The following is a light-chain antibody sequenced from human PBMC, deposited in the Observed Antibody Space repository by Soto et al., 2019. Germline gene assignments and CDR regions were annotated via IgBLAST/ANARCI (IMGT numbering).Light chain of an antibody. CDR2: DAS. CDR3: LQYNKWPRT. CDR1: QSVSTF. J-gene: IGKJ1*01. Sequence: EIVLTQSPATLSLSPGERATLSCRTSQSVSTFLAWYQHKPGQAPRLLIHDASSRATGVPPRFSGSGSGTDFTLTISSLEPEDFAVYYCLQYNKWPRTFGQGTKVDIK. V-gene: IGKV3-11*01.